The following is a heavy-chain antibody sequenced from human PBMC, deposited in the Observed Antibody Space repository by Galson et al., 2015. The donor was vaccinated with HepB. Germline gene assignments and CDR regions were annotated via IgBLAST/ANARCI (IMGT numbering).Heavy chain of an antibody. V-gene: IGHV3-30*01. CDR2: VTAPTVAGHSE. CDR1: GFMFTSFA. CDR3: VRDRYYYDDVGYFGDH. D-gene: IGHD3-22*01. Sequence: SLRLSCATSGFMFTSFAFHWVRQAPGKGLEWVAYVTAPTVAGHSEKYADSVQGRFTVSRDDAKKTLYLQMVGLRPEDTAVYYCVRDRYYYDDVGYFGDHWGQGTVVTVSS. J-gene: IGHJ4*02.